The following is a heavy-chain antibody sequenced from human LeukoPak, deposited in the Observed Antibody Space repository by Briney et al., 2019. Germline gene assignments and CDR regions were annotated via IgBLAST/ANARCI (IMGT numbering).Heavy chain of an antibody. CDR3: ARGFLTKCFDY. CDR2: TYYRSKWNN. J-gene: IGHJ4*02. D-gene: IGHD3-3*01. CDR1: GDSVSSNTAA. V-gene: IGHV6-1*01. Sequence: SQTLSLTCAISGDSVSSNTAAWNWSRPSPSRGLEWRGRTYYRSKWNNDYAPSLKSRITINADTSTNQLSLQLNSVTPEDTAVYYCARGFLTKCFDYWGQGTLVTVSS.